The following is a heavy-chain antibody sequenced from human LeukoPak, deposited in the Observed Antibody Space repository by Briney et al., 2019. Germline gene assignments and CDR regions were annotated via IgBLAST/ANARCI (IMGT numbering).Heavy chain of an antibody. CDR2: ISGSGGST. V-gene: IGHV3-23*01. D-gene: IGHD3-16*01. CDR1: GFTFSSYA. Sequence: PGGSLRLSCAASGFTFSSYAMSWVRQAPGKGLEWVSAISGSGGSTYYADSVKGRFSTSRDNSKNTLYLQMNSLRAEDTAVYYCAREVSFGGVMRGDFDYWGQGTLVTVSS. CDR3: AREVSFGGVMRGDFDY. J-gene: IGHJ4*02.